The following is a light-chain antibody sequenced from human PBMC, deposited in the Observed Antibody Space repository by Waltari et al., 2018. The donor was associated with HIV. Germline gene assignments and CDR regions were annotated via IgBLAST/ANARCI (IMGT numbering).Light chain of an antibody. CDR3: CSYAGSYTLVV. J-gene: IGLJ2*01. V-gene: IGLV2-11*01. CDR1: SSDVGGFNF. Sequence: QSALTQPRSVSGSPGQSVTISCTGTSSDVGGFNFVSWYQQHPGKAPKLMIYDVTKRPSGVPARFAGSKFDNTASLTISGLQADDEADYYCCSYAGSYTLVVFGGGTKLTVL. CDR2: DVT.